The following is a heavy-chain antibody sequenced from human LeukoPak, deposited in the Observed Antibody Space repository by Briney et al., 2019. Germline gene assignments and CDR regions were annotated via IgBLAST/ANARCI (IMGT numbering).Heavy chain of an antibody. D-gene: IGHD3-10*01. CDR1: GGTFSIYA. CDR2: IIPILGIA. Sequence: SVKVSCKASGGTFSIYAISWVRQAPGQGLEWMGRIIPILGIANYAQKFQGRVTITRDTSTSTVYMELSSLRSEDTAVYYCARGGIFDYWGQGTLVNVSS. CDR3: ARGGIFDY. V-gene: IGHV1-69*04. J-gene: IGHJ4*02.